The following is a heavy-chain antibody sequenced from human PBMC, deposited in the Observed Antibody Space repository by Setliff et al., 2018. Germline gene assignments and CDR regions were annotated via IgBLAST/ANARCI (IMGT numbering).Heavy chain of an antibody. CDR1: GFTFSNHG. CDR2: ISYDGSKK. V-gene: IGHV3-30*03. CDR3: AIDPDTAYVTPKYFQA. J-gene: IGHJ1*01. D-gene: IGHD5-18*01. Sequence: GSLRLSCVGSGFTFSNHGIHWVRQTPGKGLEWVAVISYDGSKKYYADSVKGRFTISRDNYKNTLSVQMNSLRAEDTAVYYCAIDPDTAYVTPKYFQAWGQGTLVTVSS.